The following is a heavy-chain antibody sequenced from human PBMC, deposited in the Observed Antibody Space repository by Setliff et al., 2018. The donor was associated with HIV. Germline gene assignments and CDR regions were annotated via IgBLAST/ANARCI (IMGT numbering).Heavy chain of an antibody. D-gene: IGHD3-10*01. CDR2: MNPNSGNT. Sequence: ASVKVSCKASGYTFTSYDINWVRQATGQGLEWMGWMNPNSGNTGYAQKFQGRVIMTRDTSFSTAYMELSSLKSDDTAVYYCARVLFKVNSGTYYALGYWGQGTLVTVSS. J-gene: IGHJ4*02. CDR1: GYTFTSYD. V-gene: IGHV1-8*02. CDR3: ARVLFKVNSGTYYALGY.